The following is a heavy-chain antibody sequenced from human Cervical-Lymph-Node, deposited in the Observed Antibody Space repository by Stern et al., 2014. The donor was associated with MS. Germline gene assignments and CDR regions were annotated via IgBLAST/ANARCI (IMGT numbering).Heavy chain of an antibody. D-gene: IGHD1-1*01. CDR2: ITNVGST. Sequence: VQLVQSGGGVIQPGGSLRLSCTASGFTVSRDYMTWVRQAPGQGLELVSIITNVGSTFYTDSVKGRFTISRDDSKNTVYLHMTSLRAEDTAMYYCARDTSSPERSDWWGQGTLVTVSS. CDR3: ARDTSSPERSDW. CDR1: GFTVSRDY. V-gene: IGHV3-53*01. J-gene: IGHJ4*02.